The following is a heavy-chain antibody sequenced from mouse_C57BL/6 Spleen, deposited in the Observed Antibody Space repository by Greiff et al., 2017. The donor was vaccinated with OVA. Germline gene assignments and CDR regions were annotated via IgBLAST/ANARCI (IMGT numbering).Heavy chain of an antibody. CDR2: INPSYGCT. Sequence: VQLKEPGPVLVKPGASVKMSCKASGYTFTVYYMHWVKQSHGQSLEWIGGINPSYGCTNYNQKFKGKATLTVDKSSSAAYMELNSLTSEDSAVYYGARSDDYDGRYYAMDYWGQGTSVTVSS. CDR1: GYTFTVYY. CDR3: ARSDDYDGRYYAMDY. V-gene: IGHV1-19*01. J-gene: IGHJ4*01. D-gene: IGHD2-4*01.